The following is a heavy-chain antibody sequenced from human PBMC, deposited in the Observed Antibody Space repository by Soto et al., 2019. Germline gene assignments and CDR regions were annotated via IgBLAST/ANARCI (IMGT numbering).Heavy chain of an antibody. Sequence: GDSLKLSCQASEYTFSNYWIARVRQMPGKGLECMGIIYPGDSDTKYSPSFQGQVTISADNPISTAYLQWSSLRASDTAMYYCATVDRSNSFSGFDSWGQGTPVTVSS. D-gene: IGHD6-13*01. V-gene: IGHV5-51*04. CDR3: ATVDRSNSFSGFDS. CDR2: IYPGDSDT. J-gene: IGHJ4*02. CDR1: EYTFSNYW.